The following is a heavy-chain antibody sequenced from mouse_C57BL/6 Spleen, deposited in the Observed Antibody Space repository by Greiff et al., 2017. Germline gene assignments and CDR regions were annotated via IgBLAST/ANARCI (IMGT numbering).Heavy chain of an antibody. D-gene: IGHD1-1*01. Sequence: VQLQQPGAELVRPGTSVKLSCKASGYTFTSYWMHWVKQRPGQGLEWIGVIDPSDSYTNYNQKFKGKATLTVDTSSSTAYMQLSILTSEDSAVYYFSYYYGSSPYAMYYWGQGTSVTVSS. CDR3: SYYYGSSPYAMYY. J-gene: IGHJ4*01. CDR1: GYTFTSYW. CDR2: IDPSDSYT. V-gene: IGHV1-59*01.